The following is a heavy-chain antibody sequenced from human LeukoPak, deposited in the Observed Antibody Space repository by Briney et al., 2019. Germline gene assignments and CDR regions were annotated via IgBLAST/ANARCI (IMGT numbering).Heavy chain of an antibody. Sequence: ASVKVSCKASGYTFTGYYMHWVRQAPGQGLEWMGWISAYNGNTNYAQKLQGRVTMTTDTSTSTAYMELRSLRSDDTAVYYCARDPSSGWYYEYYGMDVWGQGTTVTVSS. V-gene: IGHV1-18*04. J-gene: IGHJ6*02. CDR3: ARDPSSGWYYEYYGMDV. CDR2: ISAYNGNT. D-gene: IGHD6-19*01. CDR1: GYTFTGYY.